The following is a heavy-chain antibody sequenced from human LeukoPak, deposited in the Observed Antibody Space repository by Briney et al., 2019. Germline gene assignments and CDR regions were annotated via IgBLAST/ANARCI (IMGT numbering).Heavy chain of an antibody. J-gene: IGHJ4*02. CDR3: ARSMDEVAAAGTPYYFDY. CDR1: GFTFSSYW. Sequence: GGSLRLSCAASGFTFSSYWMSWVRQAPGKGLERVANIKQDGSEKYYVDSVKGRFTISRDNAKNSLYLQMNSLRAEDTAVYYCARSMDEVAAAGTPYYFDYWGQGILVTVSS. D-gene: IGHD6-13*01. V-gene: IGHV3-7*01. CDR2: IKQDGSEK.